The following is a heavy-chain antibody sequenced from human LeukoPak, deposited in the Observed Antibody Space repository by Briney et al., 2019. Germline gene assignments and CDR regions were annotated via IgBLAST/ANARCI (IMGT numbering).Heavy chain of an antibody. V-gene: IGHV1-69*13. Sequence: GASVKVSCMASGYTFTTYDINWVRQAPGQGLEWMGGIIPIFGTANYAQKFQGRVTITADESTSTAYMELSSLRSEDTAVYYCARDGYSGSYPPPSFDIWGQGTMVTVSS. J-gene: IGHJ3*02. D-gene: IGHD1-26*01. CDR3: ARDGYSGSYPPPSFDI. CDR2: IIPIFGTA. CDR1: GYTFTTYD.